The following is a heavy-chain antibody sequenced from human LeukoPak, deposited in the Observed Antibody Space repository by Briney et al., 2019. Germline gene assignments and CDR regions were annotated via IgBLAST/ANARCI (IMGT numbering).Heavy chain of an antibody. V-gene: IGHV4-30-4*01. CDR1: GGSISSGDYY. D-gene: IGHD3-22*01. CDR3: ARDHPTDKGLQH. Sequence: PSETLSLTCTVSGGSISSGDYYWSWIRQPPGKGLEWIGYIYYSGSTYHNPSLKSRVTISVDTSKNQFSLKLSSVTAADTAVYYCARDHPTDKGLQHWGQGTLVTVSS. CDR2: IYYSGST. J-gene: IGHJ1*01.